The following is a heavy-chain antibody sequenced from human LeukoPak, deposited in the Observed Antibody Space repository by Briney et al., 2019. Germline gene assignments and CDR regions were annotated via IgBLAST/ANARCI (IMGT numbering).Heavy chain of an antibody. CDR1: GFAFGSSW. J-gene: IGHJ4*02. Sequence: GWSLRLSCAASGFAFGSSWMNWVRQAPGKGLEWVAKINPDGSEQDYVESVKGRFTISRDNAKNSLYLQMNSLRAEDTAVYYCARDCSGGSCYDYWGQGTLVTVSS. CDR3: ARDCSGGSCYDY. CDR2: INPDGSEQ. V-gene: IGHV3-7*01. D-gene: IGHD2-15*01.